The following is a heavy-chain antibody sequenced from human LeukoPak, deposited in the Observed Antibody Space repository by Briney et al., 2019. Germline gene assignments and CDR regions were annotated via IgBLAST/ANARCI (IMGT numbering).Heavy chain of an antibody. D-gene: IGHD6-6*01. J-gene: IGHJ4*02. CDR2: IGSGGYR. CDR3: AKKLPDASSYFDF. Sequence: GGSLRLSCVASGLTLSNYDTTWVRQAPGKGLEYVSSIGSGGYRFYGGSVKGRFSISRDNSQNTVYLQMNSLRGEDTAICFCAKKLPDASSYFDFWGQGILVTVSS. CDR1: GLTLSNYD. V-gene: IGHV3-23*01.